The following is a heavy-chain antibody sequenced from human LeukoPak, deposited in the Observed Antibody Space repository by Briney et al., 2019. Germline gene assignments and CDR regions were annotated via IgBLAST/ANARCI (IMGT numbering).Heavy chain of an antibody. D-gene: IGHD3-16*02. V-gene: IGHV1-8*01. Sequence: ASVKVSCKASGYTFTSYDINWVRQATGQGLEWMGWMNPNSGNTGSAQRFQGRVTMTRDTSIGTAYMEPSSLRSEDTAVYYCARGPLVRLPSSFDPWGQGTLVTVSS. CDR2: MNPNSGNT. CDR1: GYTFTSYD. J-gene: IGHJ5*02. CDR3: ARGPLVRLPSSFDP.